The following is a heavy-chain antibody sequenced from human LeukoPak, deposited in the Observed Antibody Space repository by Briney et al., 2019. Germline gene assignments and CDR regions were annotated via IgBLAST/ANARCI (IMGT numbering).Heavy chain of an antibody. CDR3: ARDPGAYSSSPIDY. D-gene: IGHD6-6*01. Sequence: GGSLRLSCVDSGFTFSTYSMNWVRQAPGKGLEWVSSISSSSSYIYYGDSVKGRFTISRDNARNSLYLRMNSLRAEDTAVYYCARDPGAYSSSPIDYWGQGTLVTVSS. V-gene: IGHV3-21*01. CDR2: ISSSSSYI. CDR1: GFTFSTYS. J-gene: IGHJ4*02.